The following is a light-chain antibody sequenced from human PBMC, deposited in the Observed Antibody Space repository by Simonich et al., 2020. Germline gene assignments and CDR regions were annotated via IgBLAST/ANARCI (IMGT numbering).Light chain of an antibody. CDR3: SSYTSSSTVV. V-gene: IGLV2-14*03. CDR1: SSDVGGYNY. J-gene: IGLJ2*01. Sequence: QSALTQPASVSGSPGPSITISCTGTSSDVGGYNYVSWYQQHPGKAPKLLIYDVSNRPSGVSNRCSVSKSGNTASLTISGLQAEDEADYYCSSYTSSSTVVFGGGTKLTVL. CDR2: DVS.